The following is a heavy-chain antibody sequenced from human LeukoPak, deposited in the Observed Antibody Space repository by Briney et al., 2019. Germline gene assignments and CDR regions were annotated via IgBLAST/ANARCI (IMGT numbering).Heavy chain of an antibody. CDR2: VYSGDNT. D-gene: IGHD2-15*01. V-gene: IGHV3-66*01. CDR1: GGFFSGYY. J-gene: IGHJ4*02. CDR3: ASGRIPLYCSGSNCLGDDY. Sequence: PSETLSLTCAVYGGFFSGYYWSWVRQAPGKGLEWVSVVYSGDNTYYADSVKGRFIISRDKSESTLYLQMNSLRAEDTAVYYCASGRIPLYCSGSNCLGDDYWGQGTLVTVSS.